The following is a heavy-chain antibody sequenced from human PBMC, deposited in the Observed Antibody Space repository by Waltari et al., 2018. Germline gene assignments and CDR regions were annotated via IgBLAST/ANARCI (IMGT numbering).Heavy chain of an antibody. CDR2: INGYGDKT. V-gene: IGHV3-23*01. CDR3: AKAHFYDTSGYIEH. J-gene: IGHJ5*02. D-gene: IGHD3-22*01. Sequence: EVQVLESGVGLVQPGGSLRLTCAASGFIFNNFALNWVRQAPGKGLEWVSGINGYGDKTYYADSVKGRFTLSRDNSRNTLSLQMNSLRAEDTAVYYCAKAHFYDTSGYIEHWGQGTLVTVSS. CDR1: GFIFNNFA.